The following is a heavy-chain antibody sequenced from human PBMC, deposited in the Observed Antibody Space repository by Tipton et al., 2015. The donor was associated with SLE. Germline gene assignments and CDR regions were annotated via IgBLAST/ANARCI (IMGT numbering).Heavy chain of an antibody. CDR2: IYRSGST. Sequence: GLVKPSETLSLNCAVSGYSISSGYYWGWIRQPPGKGLEWIGSIYRSGSTYYNPSLTSRVTMSVDTSKNQSSLKLTSVTAADTAVYYCARQLGYGDPFAFDYWAQGTLVTVSS. V-gene: IGHV4-38-2*01. D-gene: IGHD2-21*02. CDR1: GYSISSGYY. J-gene: IGHJ4*02. CDR3: ARQLGYGDPFAFDY.